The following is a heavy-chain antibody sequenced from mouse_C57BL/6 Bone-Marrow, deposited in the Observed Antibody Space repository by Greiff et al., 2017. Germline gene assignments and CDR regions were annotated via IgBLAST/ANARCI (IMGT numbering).Heavy chain of an antibody. J-gene: IGHJ4*01. V-gene: IGHV1-64*01. Sequence: QVQLQQPGAELVKPGASVKLSCKASGYTFTSYWMHWVKQRPGQGLEWIGMLHPNSGSTHYNEKFKSKATLTVDKSSSTAYMQLSSLTSEDAAVYYCARRGSLRRSTRRAMDYWGQGTSVTVAS. CDR2: LHPNSGST. CDR1: GYTFTSYW. CDR3: ARRGSLRRSTRRAMDY. D-gene: IGHD1-2*01.